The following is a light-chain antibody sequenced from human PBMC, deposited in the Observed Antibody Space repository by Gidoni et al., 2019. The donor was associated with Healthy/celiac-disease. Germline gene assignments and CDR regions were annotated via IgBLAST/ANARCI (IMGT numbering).Light chain of an antibody. CDR2: DGS. V-gene: IGLV2-14*03. J-gene: IGLJ2*01. Sequence: QSALTQPDSVSGSPGQSITISCTGTSSDVGGYNYVSWYQQHPGKAPKLMIYDGSNRPSGVSNRFSGSKSGNTASLTISGLQAEDEADYCCSSYTSSSTVIFGGGTKLTVL. CDR3: SSYTSSSTVI. CDR1: SSDVGGYNY.